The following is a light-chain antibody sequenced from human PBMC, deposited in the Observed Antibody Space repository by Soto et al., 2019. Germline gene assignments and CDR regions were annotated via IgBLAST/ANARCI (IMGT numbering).Light chain of an antibody. J-gene: IGLJ2*01. CDR2: EAT. CDR1: SSNVGTYDL. V-gene: IGLV2-23*01. CDR3: CSFAGSNSLV. Sequence: QSALTQPASVSGSPGQSITISCTGTSSNVGTYDLVSWYQHHPGAAHKLISYEATRRPSGIYNRFSGSKSGNTASLTISGLQAEDEAYYYCCSFAGSNSLVFGGGTKVTVL.